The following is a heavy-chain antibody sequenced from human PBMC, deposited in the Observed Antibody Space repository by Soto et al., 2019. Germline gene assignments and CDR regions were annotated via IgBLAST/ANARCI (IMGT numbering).Heavy chain of an antibody. J-gene: IGHJ4*02. CDR3: ARAKSSGWYTFDY. D-gene: IGHD6-19*01. Sequence: GGSLRLSCAASGFTFSSYEINWVRQAPGKGLEWVSSISSSSSYIYYADSLKGRFTISRDNAKSSLFLQMNSLRAEDTAVYYCARAKSSGWYTFDYWGQGTRVTVSS. CDR2: ISSSSSYI. V-gene: IGHV3-21*01. CDR1: GFTFSSYE.